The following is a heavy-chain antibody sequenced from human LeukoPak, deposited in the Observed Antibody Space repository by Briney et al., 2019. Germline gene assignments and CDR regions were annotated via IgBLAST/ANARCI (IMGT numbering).Heavy chain of an antibody. D-gene: IGHD2-21*01. CDR3: ARDRQGSDSLWDLDY. CDR2: ISAYNGNT. V-gene: IGHV1-18*01. Sequence: ASVKVSCKASGYTFTSYGISWVRQAPGQGLEWMGWISAYNGNTNYAQKLQGRVTMTTDTSTSTAYMELRSLRSDDTAVYYCARDRQGSDSLWDLDYWGQGTLVTVSS. J-gene: IGHJ4*02. CDR1: GYTFTSYG.